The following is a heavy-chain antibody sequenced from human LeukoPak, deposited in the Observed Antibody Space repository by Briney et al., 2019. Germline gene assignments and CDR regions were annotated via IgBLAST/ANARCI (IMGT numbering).Heavy chain of an antibody. CDR3: AKSPGVRSSWYRAVDY. CDR1: GFTFGSYG. D-gene: IGHD6-13*01. CDR2: ISYDGSNK. Sequence: QTGGSLRLSCAASGFTFGSYGMHWVRQAPGKGLEWVAVISYDGSNKYYADSVKGRFTISRDNSKNTLYLQMNSLRAEDTAVYYCAKSPGVRSSWYRAVDYWGQGTLVTVSS. J-gene: IGHJ4*02. V-gene: IGHV3-30*18.